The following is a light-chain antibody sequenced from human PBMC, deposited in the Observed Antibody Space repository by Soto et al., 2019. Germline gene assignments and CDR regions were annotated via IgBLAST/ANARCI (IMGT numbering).Light chain of an antibody. V-gene: IGLV7-43*01. CDR2: TTN. CDR1: TGAVTSGNY. Sequence: QTVVTQEPSLTVSPGGTVTLTCASSTGAVTSGNYPSWFQQKPGQTPRTLIYTTNNRHSWTPARFSGSLLGGKAALTLSGVQPEGEAEYYCLLYYGGAHLVFGGGTKLTVL. CDR3: LLYYGGAHLV. J-gene: IGLJ3*02.